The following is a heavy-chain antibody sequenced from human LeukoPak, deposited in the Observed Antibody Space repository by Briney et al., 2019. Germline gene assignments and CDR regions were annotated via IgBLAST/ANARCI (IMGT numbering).Heavy chain of an antibody. Sequence: GGSLRLSCAASGFTFSSHWMHWVRHPPGKGLVGVSRINTDGSSTTYADSVKGRFTISRDNSKNTLYLQMNSLRAEDTAVYYCAKGGGRGYYYGSGSYLQHWGQGTLVTVSS. V-gene: IGHV3-74*03. CDR2: INTDGSST. CDR3: AKGGGRGYYYGSGSYLQH. CDR1: GFTFSSHW. J-gene: IGHJ1*01. D-gene: IGHD3-10*01.